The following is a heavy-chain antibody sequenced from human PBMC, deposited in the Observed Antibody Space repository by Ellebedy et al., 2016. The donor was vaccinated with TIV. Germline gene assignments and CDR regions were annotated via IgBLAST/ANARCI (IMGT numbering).Heavy chain of an antibody. D-gene: IGHD2-21*01. CDR2: ITSKPYGGTT. J-gene: IGHJ6*03. Sequence: GESLKISXTTSGFTFGDYGMSWFRQAPGKGLEWVGLITSKPYGGTTKYAASVKGRFTISRDDSKSIAYLQMSSLKIEDTAVYYCGRQFPKSAYYYMDVWGKGTTVTVSS. CDR3: GRQFPKSAYYYMDV. CDR1: GFTFGDYG. V-gene: IGHV3-49*03.